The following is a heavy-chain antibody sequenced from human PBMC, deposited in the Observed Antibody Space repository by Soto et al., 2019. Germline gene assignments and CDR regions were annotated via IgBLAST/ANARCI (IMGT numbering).Heavy chain of an antibody. Sequence: ASVKVSCKASGYTFTGYYMHWVRQAPGQGLEWMGWINPNSGGTNYAQKLQGWVTMTRDTSISTAYMERSRLRSDDTAVYYCARTPPRVGRPTEHYCYGMDVWGQGTTVTVSS. CDR3: ARTPPRVGRPTEHYCYGMDV. CDR2: INPNSGGT. V-gene: IGHV1-2*04. J-gene: IGHJ6*02. CDR1: GYTFTGYY.